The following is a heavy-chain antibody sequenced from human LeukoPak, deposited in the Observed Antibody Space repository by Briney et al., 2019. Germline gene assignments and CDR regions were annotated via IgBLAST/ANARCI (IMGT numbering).Heavy chain of an antibody. V-gene: IGHV4-39*07. CDR1: SGSISSSSYY. D-gene: IGHD2-2*01. CDR2: ILYSGTT. J-gene: IGHJ6*03. Sequence: SETLSLTCTVSSGSISSSSYYWGWIRQPPGTGLEWIGSILYSGTTYCNPSLKSRVTISVDTSKNQFSLRLSSVTVADTAVYYCARAPHGQYVFYMDVWGKGTTVTVSS. CDR3: ARAPHGQYVFYMDV.